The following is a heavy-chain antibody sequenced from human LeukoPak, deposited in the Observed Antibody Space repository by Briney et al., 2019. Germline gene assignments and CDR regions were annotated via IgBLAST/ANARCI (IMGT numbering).Heavy chain of an antibody. J-gene: IGHJ4*02. CDR1: GYSIISGYF. CDR2: IYASGIT. CDR3: ARETADLGRSLDS. V-gene: IGHV4-4*07. Sequence: ASETLSLTCSVSGYSIISGYFWSWIRQPAGKGLEWIGRIYASGITNSNPSLKSRVTMSLDTSKNQFSLNLTSVTAADTAVYFCARETADLGRSLDSWGQGALVTVSS. D-gene: IGHD1-26*01.